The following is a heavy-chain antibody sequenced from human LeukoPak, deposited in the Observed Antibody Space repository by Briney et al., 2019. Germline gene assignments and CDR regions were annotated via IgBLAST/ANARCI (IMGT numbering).Heavy chain of an antibody. CDR3: ARQTGPYCSSTSCHSIYYYGMDV. CDR2: IIPILGIA. D-gene: IGHD2-2*01. J-gene: IGHJ6*02. CDR1: GGTFSSYA. V-gene: IGHV1-69*04. Sequence: SVKVSCKASGGTFSSYAISWVRQAPGQGLEWMGRIIPILGIANYAQKFQGRVTITADKSTSTAYMELSSLRSEDTAVYYCARQTGPYCSSTSCHSIYYYGMDVWGQGTTVTVSS.